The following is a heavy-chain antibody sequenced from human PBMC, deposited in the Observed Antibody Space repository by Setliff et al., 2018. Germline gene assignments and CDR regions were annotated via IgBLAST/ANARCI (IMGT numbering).Heavy chain of an antibody. V-gene: IGHV3-21*01. Sequence: PGESLKISCSASGFTFGAYSMNWVRQAPGKGLEWVSSNDISSRHRFYAASVRDRFTISRDNAKNILYLQMNSLRGEDTAVYYCSRGDCSGGPCDTDVYYHYMDVWGKGTTVTV. D-gene: IGHD2-15*01. CDR2: NDISSRHR. CDR1: GFTFGAYS. J-gene: IGHJ6*03. CDR3: SRGDCSGGPCDTDVYYHYMDV.